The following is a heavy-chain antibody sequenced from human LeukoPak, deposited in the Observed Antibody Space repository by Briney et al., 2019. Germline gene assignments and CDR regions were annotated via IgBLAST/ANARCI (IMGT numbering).Heavy chain of an antibody. CDR3: AKAPRVRVYFDY. Sequence: GRSLRLSCAASGFTFSSYAVSWVRQAPGKGLEWVSAISGSGGSTYYADSVKGRFTISRDNSKNTLYLQMNSLRAEDTAVYYCAKAPRVRVYFDYWGQGTLVTVSS. CDR1: GFTFSSYA. J-gene: IGHJ4*02. V-gene: IGHV3-23*01. D-gene: IGHD1-1*01. CDR2: ISGSGGST.